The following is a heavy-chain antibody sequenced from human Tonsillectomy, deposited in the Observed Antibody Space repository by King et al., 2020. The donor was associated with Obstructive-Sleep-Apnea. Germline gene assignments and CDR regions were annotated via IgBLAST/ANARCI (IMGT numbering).Heavy chain of an antibody. J-gene: IGHJ2*01. CDR2: INSDESST. V-gene: IGHV3-74*01. CDR3: ARANWGFWYFDL. D-gene: IGHD7-27*01. CDR1: GFTFTSYW. Sequence: EVQLVESGGGLVQPGGSLRLSCAASGFTFTSYWMHWVRQAPGKGLVRISRINSDESSTSYADSVKGRFTISRDNAKNTLYLQMNSLRAEDTAVYYCARANWGFWYFDLWGRGTLVTVSS.